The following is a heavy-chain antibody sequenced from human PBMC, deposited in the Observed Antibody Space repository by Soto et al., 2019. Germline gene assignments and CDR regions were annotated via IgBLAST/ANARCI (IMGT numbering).Heavy chain of an antibody. CDR3: ARAPDGFGELPNWFDP. Sequence: ASVKVSCKASGYTFTSYDINWVRQATGQGLEWMGWMNPNSGNTGYAQKFQGRVTMTRNTSISTAYMELSSLRSEDTAVYYCARAPDGFGELPNWFDPWGQGTLVTVSS. J-gene: IGHJ5*02. D-gene: IGHD3-10*01. V-gene: IGHV1-8*01. CDR2: MNPNSGNT. CDR1: GYTFTSYD.